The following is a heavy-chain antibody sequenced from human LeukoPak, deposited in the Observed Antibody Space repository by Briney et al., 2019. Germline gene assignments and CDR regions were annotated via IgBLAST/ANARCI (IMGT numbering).Heavy chain of an antibody. D-gene: IGHD3-10*01. CDR1: GGSISSGDYY. V-gene: IGHV4-30-4*01. CDR2: IYYSGST. CDR3: ARDPHYYGSGSSERFDP. J-gene: IGHJ5*02. Sequence: PSETLSLTCTVSGGSISSGDYYWSWIRQPPGTGLEWIGYIYYSGSTYYNPSLKSRVTISVDTSKNQFSLKLSSVTAADTAVYYCARDPHYYGSGSSERFDPWGQGTLVTVSS.